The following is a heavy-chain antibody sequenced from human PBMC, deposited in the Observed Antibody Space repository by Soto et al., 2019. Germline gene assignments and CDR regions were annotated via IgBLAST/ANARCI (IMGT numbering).Heavy chain of an antibody. CDR3: ARSIAAAGTLYYYYYMDV. D-gene: IGHD6-13*01. V-gene: IGHV1-2*04. Sequence: ASVKVSCKASGYTFTGYYMHWVRQAPGQGLEWMGWINPNSGGTNYAQKVQGWVTMTRDTSISTAYMELSRLRSDDTAVYYCARSIAAAGTLYYYYYMDVWGKGTTVTVSS. CDR1: GYTFTGYY. CDR2: INPNSGGT. J-gene: IGHJ6*03.